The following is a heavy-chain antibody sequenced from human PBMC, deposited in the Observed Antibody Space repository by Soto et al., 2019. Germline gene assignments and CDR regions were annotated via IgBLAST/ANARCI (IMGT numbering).Heavy chain of an antibody. CDR1: GGSISSGGYY. J-gene: IGHJ6*03. Sequence: SETLSLTCTVSGGSISSGGYYWSWIRQHPGKGLEWIGYIYYNGSTYYNPSLKSRVTISVDTSKNQFSLKLSSVTAADTAVYYCARTTSGRLRMTYYYYMDVWGKGTTVTVSS. D-gene: IGHD4-17*01. CDR2: IYYNGST. CDR3: ARTTSGRLRMTYYYYMDV. V-gene: IGHV4-31*03.